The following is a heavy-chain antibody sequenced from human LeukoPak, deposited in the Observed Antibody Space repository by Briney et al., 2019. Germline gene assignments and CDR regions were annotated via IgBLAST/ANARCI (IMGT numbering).Heavy chain of an antibody. CDR3: ARGTDLDY. Sequence: PGGSLRLSCAASAFILRHYSMNWVRQAPGKGLEWVSYISGSSTTIFYAESVKGRFTISRDNAKNSLYLQMNSLRAEDTAVYYCARGTDLDYWGQGTLVTVSS. J-gene: IGHJ4*02. CDR1: AFILRHYS. D-gene: IGHD1-1*01. CDR2: ISGSSTTI. V-gene: IGHV3-48*01.